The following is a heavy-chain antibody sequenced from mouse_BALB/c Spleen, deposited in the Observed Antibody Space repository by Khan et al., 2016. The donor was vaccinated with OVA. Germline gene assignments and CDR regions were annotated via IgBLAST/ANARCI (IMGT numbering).Heavy chain of an antibody. CDR1: GYTFTSYT. V-gene: IGHV1-4*01. J-gene: IGHJ3*01. CDR2: INPSNGYT. CDR3: VRDGAYHRSDGWFAY. Sequence: QVQLQQSGAELARPGASVKMSCKASGYTFTSYTIHWIKKRPGQGLEWIGYINPSNGYTNYNQKFKDKATLTTAKSSTTAYLQLNSLTSDDSAVYHCVRDGAYHRSDGWFAYWGQGTLVTVSA. D-gene: IGHD2-10*01.